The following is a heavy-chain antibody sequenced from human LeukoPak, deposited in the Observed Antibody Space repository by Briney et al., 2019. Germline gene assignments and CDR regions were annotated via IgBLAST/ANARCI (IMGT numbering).Heavy chain of an antibody. D-gene: IGHD3-16*01. J-gene: IGHJ3*02. V-gene: IGHV3-30*18. CDR1: GFTFKRFC. CDR2: IAYDGNYK. Sequence: PGRSLRLSCAASGFTFKRFCMHWVRQAPGKGLEWVAIIAYDGNYKHYADSVKGRFTMSRDNPKSTLSLQMNSLRPDDTAVYYCAKNLGSRLPPDGFDIWGQGTLVTVSS. CDR3: AKNLGSRLPPDGFDI.